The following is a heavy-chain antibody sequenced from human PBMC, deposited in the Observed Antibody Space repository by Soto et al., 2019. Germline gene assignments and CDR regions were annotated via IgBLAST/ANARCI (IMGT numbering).Heavy chain of an antibody. CDR3: CVIKRRDQYSTSGYWFDP. V-gene: IGHV3-15*01. CDR1: GFTFSHAW. Sequence: EMHLVDSGGGLVKPGGSLRLSCAASGFTFSHAWMSWVRQAPGKGLEWVGRIKSKADGETKDYGAPVRGRFTISRDDSQASLYLHMNSLRIEDTAVYYCCVIKRRDQYSTSGYWFDPWGPGTLVTVSS. D-gene: IGHD4-4*01. CDR2: IKSKADGETK. J-gene: IGHJ5*02.